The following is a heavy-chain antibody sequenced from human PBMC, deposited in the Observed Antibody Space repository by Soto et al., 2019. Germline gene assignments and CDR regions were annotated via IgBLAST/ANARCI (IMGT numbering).Heavy chain of an antibody. CDR3: VRGGSHSFDY. D-gene: IGHD1-26*01. CDR2: IKEDGNEK. V-gene: IGHV3-7*05. J-gene: IGHJ4*02. CDR1: GFIFSNFW. Sequence: EVQLVESGGGLVQPGGSLRLSCAASGFIFSNFWMSWVRQAPGKGLEWVANIKEDGNEKYHVDSVKGRFTISRDNVKNIMYLPKDRLRAEDTAVYKCVRGGSHSFDYCGQGTLVTVSS.